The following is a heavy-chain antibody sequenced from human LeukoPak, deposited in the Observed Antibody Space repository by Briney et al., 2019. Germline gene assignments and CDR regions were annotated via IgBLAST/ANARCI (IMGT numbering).Heavy chain of an antibody. CDR2: INPRGGHT. Sequence: ASVRVSFKASGYTFITYYMVWVRQAPGQGLQWMGIINPRGGHTSYAQNFQGRVTLTRDTSTSTVYMELSSLMSEDTAVYYCARSKHNTYSYDSSGFSAFDYWGQGTLVTVSS. D-gene: IGHD3-22*01. CDR3: ARSKHNTYSYDSSGFSAFDY. V-gene: IGHV1-46*01. J-gene: IGHJ4*02. CDR1: GYTFITYY.